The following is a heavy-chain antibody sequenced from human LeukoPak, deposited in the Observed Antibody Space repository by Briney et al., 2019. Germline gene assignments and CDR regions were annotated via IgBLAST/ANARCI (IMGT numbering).Heavy chain of an antibody. CDR1: GFNVSSNY. CDR3: VTSTGQQFIPYDY. Sequence: PGGSLRLSCAASGFNVSSNYMTWIRQAPVKGLEWVSLIYGADAAYYAESVRGRFMISRDNLKNTLFLQMNSLRVEDTAVYYCVTSTGQQFIPYDYWGQGTHVTVSS. D-gene: IGHD6-13*01. CDR2: IYGADAA. V-gene: IGHV3-66*02. J-gene: IGHJ4*02.